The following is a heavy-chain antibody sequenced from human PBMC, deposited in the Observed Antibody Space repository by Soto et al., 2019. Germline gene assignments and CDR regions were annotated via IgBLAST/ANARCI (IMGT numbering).Heavy chain of an antibody. D-gene: IGHD1-7*01. V-gene: IGHV1-69*12. CDR2: IMPIFRTP. J-gene: IGHJ6*02. CDR1: GGTFSNSA. CDR3: ARDKDRLQLGGNYYYILDV. Sequence: QVQLDQSGAEVKKPGSSVKLSCKASGGTFSNSAISWVRQAPGQGLEWMGGIMPIFRTPDYAQKFQARVTITADEATSTAYMELSGLKPDDTAVYYCARDKDRLQLGGNYYYILDVWGQGTTVTVSS.